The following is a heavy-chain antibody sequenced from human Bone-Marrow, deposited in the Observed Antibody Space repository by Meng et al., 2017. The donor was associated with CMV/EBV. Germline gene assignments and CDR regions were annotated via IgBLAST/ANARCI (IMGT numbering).Heavy chain of an antibody. CDR1: GYTLTSYD. J-gene: IGHJ4*02. CDR2: ISAFNGDT. V-gene: IGHV1-18*01. Sequence: ASVKVSCKASGYTLTSYDINWVRQAPGQGLEWMGWISAFNGDTKYAQNLQGRVTMTTDTSTSTAYMELRSLRSDDTALDYCARGGVVIAPDYWGQGTLVTVSS. CDR3: ARGGVVIAPDY. D-gene: IGHD2-21*01.